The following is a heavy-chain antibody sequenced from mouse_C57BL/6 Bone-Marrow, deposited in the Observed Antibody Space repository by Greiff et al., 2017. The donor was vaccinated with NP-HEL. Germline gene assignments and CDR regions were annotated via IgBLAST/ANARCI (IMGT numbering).Heavy chain of an antibody. Sequence: VQLQQPGAELVRPGSSVKLSCKASGYTFTSYWMDWVKQRPGQGLEWIGNIYPSDSATHYNQKFKDKATLTVDKSSSTAYMQLSSLTSEDSAVYYCARERVTTGGAMDYWGQGTSVTVSS. CDR1: GYTFTSYW. CDR2: IYPSDSAT. D-gene: IGHD2-13*01. J-gene: IGHJ4*01. CDR3: ARERVTTGGAMDY. V-gene: IGHV1-61*01.